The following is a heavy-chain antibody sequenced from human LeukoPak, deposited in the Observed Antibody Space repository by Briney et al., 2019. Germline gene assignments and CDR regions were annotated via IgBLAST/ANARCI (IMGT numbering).Heavy chain of an antibody. V-gene: IGHV3-23*01. CDR1: GFTFSSYG. Sequence: GALRLSCAASGFTFSSYGMSWVRQAPGKGLEWVSAISGSGGSTYYADSVKGRLTISRDNSKNTLYLQMNSLRAEDTAVYYCAKESGYCSGGSCYSWFDPWGQGTLVTVSS. J-gene: IGHJ5*02. D-gene: IGHD2-15*01. CDR2: ISGSGGST. CDR3: AKESGYCSGGSCYSWFDP.